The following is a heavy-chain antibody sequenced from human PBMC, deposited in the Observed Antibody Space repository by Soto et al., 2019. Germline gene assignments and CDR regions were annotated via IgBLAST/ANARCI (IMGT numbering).Heavy chain of an antibody. CDR1: GYTFTNYG. J-gene: IGHJ4*02. CDR2: ISAYNGHT. CDR3: ARGGAGTNPLGY. V-gene: IGHV1-18*01. D-gene: IGHD2-8*01. Sequence: QVQLVQSGPEVKKPGASVKVSCKASGYTFTNYGFNWVRQAPGQGLEWMGWISAYNGHTKYSQIFQARVIMTTDTSTSTAYMELRSLKSDDTAVYYCARGGAGTNPLGYWGQGTLVTVSS.